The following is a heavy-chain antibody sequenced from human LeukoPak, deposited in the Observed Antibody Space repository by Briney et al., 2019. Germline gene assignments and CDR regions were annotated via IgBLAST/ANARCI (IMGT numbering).Heavy chain of an antibody. V-gene: IGHV4-31*03. CDR1: GGSMSSGGYY. D-gene: IGHD1-26*01. Sequence: SQTLSLTSSVSGGSMSSGGYYWSWIRQHPGKGLEWIGYIYYSGSTYYNPSLKSRVTISVDTFKNQFSLKLSSVTAADTAVYYCARGYRSYNWFDPWGQGTLVTVSS. CDR2: IYYSGST. CDR3: ARGYRSYNWFDP. J-gene: IGHJ5*02.